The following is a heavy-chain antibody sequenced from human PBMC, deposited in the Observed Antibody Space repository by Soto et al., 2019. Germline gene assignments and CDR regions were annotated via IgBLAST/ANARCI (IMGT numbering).Heavy chain of an antibody. CDR3: ARRAETNGWNGFGADKYYFDF. D-gene: IGHD1-1*01. Sequence: GASVKVSCKASGYTFTSYDIYWVRQATGQGLEWMGWMNPNNGNSGYAQKFQGRVTMTSDTSISTAHMELSSLGSEDTAVYYCARRAETNGWNGFGADKYYFDFWGQGTLVTVSS. J-gene: IGHJ4*02. CDR2: MNPNNGNS. CDR1: GYTFTSYD. V-gene: IGHV1-8*01.